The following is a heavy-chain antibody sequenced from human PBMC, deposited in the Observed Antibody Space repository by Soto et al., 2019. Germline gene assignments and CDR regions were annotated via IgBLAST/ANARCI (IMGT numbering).Heavy chain of an antibody. J-gene: IGHJ6*03. D-gene: IGHD3-3*01. CDR2: IYPGDSDT. Sequence: PGESLKISCKGSGYSFTSYWIGWVRHMPGKGLEWMGIIYPGDSDTRYSPSFQGQVTISADKSISTAYLQWSSLKASDTAMYYCARGGYDFWSGYSPIPYYYYYMDVWGKGTTVTVSS. CDR1: GYSFTSYW. V-gene: IGHV5-51*01. CDR3: ARGGYDFWSGYSPIPYYYYYMDV.